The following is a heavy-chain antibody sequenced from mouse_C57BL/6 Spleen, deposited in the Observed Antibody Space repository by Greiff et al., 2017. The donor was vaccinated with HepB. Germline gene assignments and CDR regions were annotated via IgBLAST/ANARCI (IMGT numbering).Heavy chain of an antibody. CDR2: IDPEDGET. V-gene: IGHV14-2*01. CDR3: ASRKGITTVVVDY. CDR1: GFNIKDYY. D-gene: IGHD1-1*01. Sequence: VQLKQSGAELVKPGASVKLSCTASGFNIKDYYMHWVKQRTEQGLEWIGRIDPEDGETKYAPKFQGKATITADTSSNTAYLQLSSLTSEDTAVYYCASRKGITTVVVDYWGQGTTLTVSS. J-gene: IGHJ2*01.